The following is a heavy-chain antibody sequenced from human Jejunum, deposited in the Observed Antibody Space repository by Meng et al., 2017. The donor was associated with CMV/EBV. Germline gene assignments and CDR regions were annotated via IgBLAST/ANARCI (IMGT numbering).Heavy chain of an antibody. V-gene: IGHV3-7*01. CDR1: FAFSNYW. Sequence: FAFSNYWMGWVRQAPGKGLEWVANIKQDGSEIYYVDSVKGRFTISRDNAKYSVYLQMNGLSAEDTAVYYCARVLYDFWTGYYFDYWGQGTLVTVSS. D-gene: IGHD3-3*01. CDR2: IKQDGSEI. J-gene: IGHJ4*02. CDR3: ARVLYDFWTGYYFDY.